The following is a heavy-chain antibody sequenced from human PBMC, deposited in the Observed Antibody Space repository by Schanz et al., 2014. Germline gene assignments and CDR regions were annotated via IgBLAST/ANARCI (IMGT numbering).Heavy chain of an antibody. CDR3: AKDMARGGYNWVFDS. V-gene: IGHV3-33*06. Sequence: LVESGGGVVQPGRSLRLSCAASGFTFSSYGMHWVRQAPGKGLEWVAVIWYDGTDRYYADSVKGRFTFSRDNSKNTLYLQMNSLRAEDTAIYYCAKDMARGGYNWVFDSWGQGTLVAVSS. CDR1: GFTFSSYG. CDR2: IWYDGTDR. J-gene: IGHJ4*02. D-gene: IGHD5-12*01.